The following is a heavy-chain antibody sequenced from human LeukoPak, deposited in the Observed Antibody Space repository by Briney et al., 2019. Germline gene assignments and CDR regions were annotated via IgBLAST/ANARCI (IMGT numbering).Heavy chain of an antibody. Sequence: PSETLSLTCTVSGGSMNNYWTWIRQPPGKGLEWIGYIYYSGSTTYNPSLKSRVTISVDTSKNQFSLKLSSVTAADTAVYYCARVGYYYDSSGFNWFDPWGQGTLVTVSS. V-gene: IGHV4-59*01. CDR2: IYYSGST. CDR1: GGSMNNY. D-gene: IGHD3-22*01. CDR3: ARVGYYYDSSGFNWFDP. J-gene: IGHJ5*02.